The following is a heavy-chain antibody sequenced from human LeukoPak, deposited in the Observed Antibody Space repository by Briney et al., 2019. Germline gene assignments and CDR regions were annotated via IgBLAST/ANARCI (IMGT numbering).Heavy chain of an antibody. CDR2: INPISGGT. CDR3: ARAVSDPR. D-gene: IGHD4-11*01. V-gene: IGHV1-2*02. CDR1: GYTFTDYY. J-gene: IGHJ4*02. Sequence: ASVKVSCKASGYTFTDYYMHWVRQAPGQRLEWMGSINPISGGTNYAQNFQGRVTMSRDTSISTAYMDLSRLRSDDTAVYYCARAVSDPRWGQGTLVTVSS.